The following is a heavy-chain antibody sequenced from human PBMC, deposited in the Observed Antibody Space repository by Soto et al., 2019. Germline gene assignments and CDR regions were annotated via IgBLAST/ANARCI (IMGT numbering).Heavy chain of an antibody. CDR1: GGTFSSYA. CDR2: IIPIFGTA. D-gene: IGHD3-3*01. CDR3: ARDPAYYDFWSGRMDV. V-gene: IGHV1-69*13. J-gene: IGHJ6*02. Sequence: SVKVSCKASGGTFSSYAISWVRQAPGQGLEWMGGIIPIFGTANYAQKFQGRVTITADESTSTAYMELSSLRSEDTAVYYCARDPAYYDFWSGRMDVWGQGTTVTVSS.